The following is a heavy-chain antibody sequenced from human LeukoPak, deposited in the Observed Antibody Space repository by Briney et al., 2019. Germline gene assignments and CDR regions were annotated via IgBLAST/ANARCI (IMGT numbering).Heavy chain of an antibody. CDR1: GFTFSSYA. V-gene: IGHV3-30-3*01. Sequence: GGSLRLSCAASGFTFSSYAMHWVRQAPGKGLGWVAVISYDGSNKYYADSVKGRFTISRDNSKNTLYLQMNSLRAEDTAVYYCARVPRGSGWYSGGAFDIWGQGTMVTVSS. CDR2: ISYDGSNK. CDR3: ARVPRGSGWYSGGAFDI. J-gene: IGHJ3*02. D-gene: IGHD6-19*01.